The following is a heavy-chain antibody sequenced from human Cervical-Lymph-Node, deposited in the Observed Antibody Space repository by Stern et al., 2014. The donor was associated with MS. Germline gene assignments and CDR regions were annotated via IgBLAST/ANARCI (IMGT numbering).Heavy chain of an antibody. D-gene: IGHD2-15*01. V-gene: IGHV2-5*02. CDR2: VYWDDDK. CDR1: GLSVTTDGVG. Sequence: ESGPTLLKPTQTLTLTCTPSGLSVTTDGVGVGWIRQPPGKALEWLTIVYWDDDKRYNPSLKTRLTINMDTAKNQVVLTMTNMDPVDTATYYCAHSLRRSSCSGGRCYYFDYWGQGSLVTVSS. J-gene: IGHJ4*02. CDR3: AHSLRRSSCSGGRCYYFDY.